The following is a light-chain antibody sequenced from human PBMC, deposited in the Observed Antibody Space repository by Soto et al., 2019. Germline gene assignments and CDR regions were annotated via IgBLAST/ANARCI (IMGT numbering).Light chain of an antibody. CDR1: SRNIGGYNV. J-gene: IGLJ1*01. Sequence: QSALTKPPSVSLSPGHSITISCIGTSRNIGGYNVVSLYQQHPGKAPKVIVYEGIKRPSGVSDRFSGSTSGSTASLTISGLQAEDEAEYYCCSYVGATTYVFGSGTKVTVL. CDR2: EGI. V-gene: IGLV2-23*01. CDR3: CSYVGATTYV.